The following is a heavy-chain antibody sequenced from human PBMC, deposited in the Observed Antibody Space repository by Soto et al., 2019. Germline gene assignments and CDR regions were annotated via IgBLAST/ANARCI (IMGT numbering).Heavy chain of an antibody. CDR1: GYTFTGFY. CDR3: ATSRDSIAAAAETDSYFDY. V-gene: IGHV1-2*04. Sequence: ASVKVSCKASGYTFTGFYMHWVRQAPGQGLEWMGWINPNSGGTNSTQKFQGWVTMTRDTSISTAYMELSRLTSDDTAVYYCATSRDSIAAAAETDSYFDYCGQGPVVTVYS. J-gene: IGHJ4*02. D-gene: IGHD6-25*01. CDR2: INPNSGGT.